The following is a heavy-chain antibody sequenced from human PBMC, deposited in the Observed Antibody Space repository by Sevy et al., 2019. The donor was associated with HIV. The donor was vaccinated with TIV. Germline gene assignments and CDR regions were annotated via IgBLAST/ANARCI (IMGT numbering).Heavy chain of an antibody. CDR1: GFTFNDYN. CDR3: ARAAGWFDA. J-gene: IGHJ5*02. Sequence: GGSLRLSCAASGFTFNDYNLSWIRQAPGKGLEWVSYISTSTSTTTIYYADSVKGRFTISRDNAKNSIYLQMNSLRVHDTAVYYCARAAGWFDAWGQGTLVTVSS. CDR2: ISTSTSTTTI. V-gene: IGHV3-11*01.